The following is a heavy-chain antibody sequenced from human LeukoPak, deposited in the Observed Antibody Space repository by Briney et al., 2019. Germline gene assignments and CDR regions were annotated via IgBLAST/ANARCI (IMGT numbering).Heavy chain of an antibody. CDR1: GGSISSSSYY. CDR2: IYYSGST. J-gene: IGHJ4*02. D-gene: IGHD5-12*01. Sequence: SETLSLTCTVSGGSISSSSYYWGWIRQPPGKGLQWIGSIYYSGSTYYNPSLKSRVTISVDTSKNQFSLKLSSVTAADTAVYYSARRVGGYALYYFDYWGQGTLVTVSS. CDR3: ARRVGGYALYYFDY. V-gene: IGHV4-39*01.